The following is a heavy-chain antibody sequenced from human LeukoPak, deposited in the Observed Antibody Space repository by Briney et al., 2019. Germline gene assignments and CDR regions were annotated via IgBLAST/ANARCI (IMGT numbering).Heavy chain of an antibody. CDR1: RFTFSNYA. V-gene: IGHV3-30-3*01. J-gene: IGHJ4*02. CDR2: ISYDGSNE. Sequence: PGGSLRLSCAASRFTFSNYAMHWVRQAPGKGLEWVATISYDGSNEYYADSVRGRFTISRDNSKNTLYLQMNSLRAEDTAVYHCARGRNLVATSGYFDYWGQGTLVTVSS. D-gene: IGHD5-12*01. CDR3: ARGRNLVATSGYFDY.